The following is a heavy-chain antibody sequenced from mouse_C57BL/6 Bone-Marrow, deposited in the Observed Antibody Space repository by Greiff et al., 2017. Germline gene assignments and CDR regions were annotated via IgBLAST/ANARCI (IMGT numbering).Heavy chain of an antibody. CDR2: IHPNSGST. V-gene: IGHV1-64*01. CDR3: ARRVRRGIYFDY. J-gene: IGHJ2*01. D-gene: IGHD2-14*01. CDR1: GYTFTSYW. Sequence: VQLQQPGAELVKPGASVKLSCKASGYTFTSYWMHWVKQRPGQGLEWIGMIHPNSGSTNYNEKFKSKATLTVDKSSSTAYMQLSSLTSEDSAVYYCARRVRRGIYFDYWGQGTTLTVSS.